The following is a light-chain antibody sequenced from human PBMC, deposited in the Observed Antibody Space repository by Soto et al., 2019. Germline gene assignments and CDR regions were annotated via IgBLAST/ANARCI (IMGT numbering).Light chain of an antibody. CDR3: QQYGSSPVS. V-gene: IGKV3-20*01. CDR2: GAS. CDR1: QSVSSSN. Sequence: EIVLTQSPGTLSLSPGEKATLSCRASQSVSSSNLAWYQQRPGQAPRLLMYGASSRATGIPDRFSGSGSGTDFTLTISRREPEDFAIYYCQQYGSSPVSFGQGTKLEIK. J-gene: IGKJ2*03.